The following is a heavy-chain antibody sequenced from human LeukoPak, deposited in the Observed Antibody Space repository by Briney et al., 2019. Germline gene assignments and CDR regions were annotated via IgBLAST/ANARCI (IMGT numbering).Heavy chain of an antibody. Sequence: PSETLSLTCTVSGGSISSYYWSWIRQPAGKELEWIGRIYTSGSTTYNPSLKSRVTMSVDTSKNQFSLKLTSVTAADTAVYYCARRGSDWYFDLWGRGTLVTVSS. CDR2: IYTSGST. V-gene: IGHV4-4*07. CDR3: ARRGSDWYFDL. D-gene: IGHD2-15*01. CDR1: GGSISSYY. J-gene: IGHJ2*01.